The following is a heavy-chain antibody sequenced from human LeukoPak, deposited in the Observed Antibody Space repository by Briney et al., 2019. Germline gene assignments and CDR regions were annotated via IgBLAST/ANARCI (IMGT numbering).Heavy chain of an antibody. Sequence: GGSLRLSCAASGFNVSSNFMSWVRQAPGRGLEWVSFIYSGGSTSYTDSVKGRFTISRDTSKNTLYLQMNSLRVEDTAVYYCTRSYSGVLAHFDYWGQGTLVTVPS. V-gene: IGHV3-66*01. J-gene: IGHJ4*02. CDR3: TRSYSGVLAHFDY. CDR2: IYSGGST. CDR1: GFNVSSNF. D-gene: IGHD5-12*01.